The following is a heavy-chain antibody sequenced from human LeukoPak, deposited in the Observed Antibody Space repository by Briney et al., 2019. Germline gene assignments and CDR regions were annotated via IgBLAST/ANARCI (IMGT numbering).Heavy chain of an antibody. CDR1: GGSISSSSYY. CDR2: VYYSGIS. D-gene: IGHD2-2*01. J-gene: IGHJ4*02. V-gene: IGHV4-39*07. Sequence: PSETLSLTCTVSGGSISSSSYYWGWIRQPPGKGLGWIGSVYYSGISYYNPSLRSRVTISVDSSKDQFSLKLNSVTAADTAVYYCASDSCSTSSCRKKFDYWGQGTLVTVSS. CDR3: ASDSCSTSSCRKKFDY.